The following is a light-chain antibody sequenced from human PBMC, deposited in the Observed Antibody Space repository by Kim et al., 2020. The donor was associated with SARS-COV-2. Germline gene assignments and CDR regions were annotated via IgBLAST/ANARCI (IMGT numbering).Light chain of an antibody. CDR1: SSDVGDYNY. Sequence: QSALTQPASVSGSPGQSITISCTGTSSDVGDYNYVSWYQQHPGEAPKLMIYDVTNRPSGVSNRFSGSKSGNTASLTISGLQAEDEADYFCTSYTSSSPLHVVFGGGTQLTVL. CDR3: TSYTSSSPLHVV. J-gene: IGLJ2*01. CDR2: DVT. V-gene: IGLV2-14*03.